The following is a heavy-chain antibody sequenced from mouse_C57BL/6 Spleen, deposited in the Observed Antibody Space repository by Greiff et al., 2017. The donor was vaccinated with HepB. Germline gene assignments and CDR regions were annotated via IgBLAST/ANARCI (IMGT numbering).Heavy chain of an antibody. Sequence: VQLQQSGPELVKPGASVKISCKASGYSFTGYYMNWVKQSPEKSLEWIGEINPSTGGTTYNQKFKAKATLTVDKSSSTAYMQLKSLTSEDSAVYYCARAALLRYRAMDYWGQGTSVTVSS. CDR2: INPSTGGT. CDR1: GYSFTGYY. V-gene: IGHV1-42*01. D-gene: IGHD1-1*01. CDR3: ARAALLRYRAMDY. J-gene: IGHJ4*01.